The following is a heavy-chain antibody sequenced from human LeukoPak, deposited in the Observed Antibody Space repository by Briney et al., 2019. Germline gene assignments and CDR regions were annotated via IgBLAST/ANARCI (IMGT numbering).Heavy chain of an antibody. CDR3: ARDQMYYDSSPDAFDI. CDR1: GGTFSSYA. J-gene: IGHJ3*02. D-gene: IGHD3-22*01. Sequence: ASVKVSCKASGGTFSSYAISWVRQAPGQGLEWRGWISAYNGNTNYAQKLQGRVTMTTDTSTSTAYMQLRSLRSDDTAVYYCARDQMYYDSSPDAFDIWGQGTMVTVSS. V-gene: IGHV1-18*01. CDR2: ISAYNGNT.